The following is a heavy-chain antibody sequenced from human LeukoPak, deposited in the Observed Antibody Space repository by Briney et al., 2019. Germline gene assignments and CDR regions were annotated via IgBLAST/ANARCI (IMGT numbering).Heavy chain of an antibody. D-gene: IGHD3-9*01. CDR3: ARAYDILTGPDY. J-gene: IGHJ4*02. V-gene: IGHV3-11*05. Sequence: GGSLRLSCAASGFTFSDYYMSWIRQAPGKGLEWVSYISSSSSYTNYADSVKGRFTISRDNAKNSLYLQMNSLRAEDTAVYYCARAYDILTGPDYWGQGTLVTVSS. CDR2: ISSSSSYT. CDR1: GFTFSDYY.